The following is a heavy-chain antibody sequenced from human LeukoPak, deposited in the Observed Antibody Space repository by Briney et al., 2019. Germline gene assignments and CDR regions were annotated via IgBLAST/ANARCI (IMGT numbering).Heavy chain of an antibody. J-gene: IGHJ4*02. V-gene: IGHV3-66*01. D-gene: IGHD3-10*01. CDR1: GFTVISNY. CDR3: ARIVYGSGSYLIDY. CDR2: IYSGGNT. Sequence: PGGSLRLSCAASGFTVISNYMSWVRQAPGKGLEWVSVIYSGGNTYYADSVKGRFTISRDTSKNTLYLQMNSLRAEDTAVYYCARIVYGSGSYLIDYWGQGTLVIVSS.